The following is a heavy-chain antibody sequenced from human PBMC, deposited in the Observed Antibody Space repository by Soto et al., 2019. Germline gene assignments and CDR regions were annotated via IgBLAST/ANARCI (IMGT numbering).Heavy chain of an antibody. CDR2: ISYDGSNK. D-gene: IGHD2-2*01. V-gene: IGHV3-30-3*01. CDR1: GFTFSSYA. Sequence: PGGSLRLSCAASGFTFSSYAMHWVRQAPGKGLEWVAVISYDGSNKYYADSVKGRFTISRDNSKNTLYLQMNGLRAEDTAVYYCARDFTNYFDYWGQGTLVTVSS. J-gene: IGHJ4*02. CDR3: ARDFTNYFDY.